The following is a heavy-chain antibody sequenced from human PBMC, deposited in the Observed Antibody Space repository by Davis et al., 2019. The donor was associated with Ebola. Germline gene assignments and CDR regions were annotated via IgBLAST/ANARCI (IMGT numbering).Heavy chain of an antibody. Sequence: AASVKVSCKASGGTFSSYAISWVRQAPGQGLEWMGGIIPIFGTANYAQKFQGRVTITADESTSTAYMELSSLRSEDTAVYYCARDPRPGVLNWFDPWGQGTLVTVSS. D-gene: IGHD1-1*01. V-gene: IGHV1-69*13. J-gene: IGHJ5*02. CDR3: ARDPRPGVLNWFDP. CDR1: GGTFSSYA. CDR2: IIPIFGTA.